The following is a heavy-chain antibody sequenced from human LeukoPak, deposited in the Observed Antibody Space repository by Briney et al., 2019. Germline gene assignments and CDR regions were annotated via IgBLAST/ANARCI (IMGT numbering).Heavy chain of an antibody. D-gene: IGHD3-22*01. V-gene: IGHV1-69*04. CDR3: ATSPEAYYYDSSGSNWFDP. J-gene: IGHJ5*02. CDR2: IIPILGIA. Sequence: SVKVSCKASGGTFSSYAISWVRQAPGQGLEWVGRIIPILGIANYAQKFQGRVTITADKSTSTAYMELSSLRSEDTAVYYCATSPEAYYYDSSGSNWFDPWGQGTLVTVSS. CDR1: GGTFSSYA.